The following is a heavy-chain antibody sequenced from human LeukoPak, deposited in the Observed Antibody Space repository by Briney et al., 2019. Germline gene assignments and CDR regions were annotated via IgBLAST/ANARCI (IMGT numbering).Heavy chain of an antibody. CDR1: GYTFTGYY. Sequence: ASVKVSCKASGYTFTGYYMHWVRQAPGQGLEWMGIINPSGGGTTYAQKFQGTITMTRDTSTNTVYMELSSLRSEDTAVYYCARGQDGNNWIAPWGQGTLVTVSS. CDR2: INPSGGGT. V-gene: IGHV1-46*01. J-gene: IGHJ5*02. CDR3: ARGQDGNNWIAP.